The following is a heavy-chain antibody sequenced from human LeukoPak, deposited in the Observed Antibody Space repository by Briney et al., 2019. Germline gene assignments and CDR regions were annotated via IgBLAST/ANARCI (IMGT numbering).Heavy chain of an antibody. D-gene: IGHD3-16*01. J-gene: IGHJ2*01. Sequence: GGSLRLSCAVSGFTFSSYGMHWARQAPGKGLEWVAVISYDGSNKYYADSVKGRFTISRDNSKNTLYLQMNSLRAEDTAVYYCAKDLYWYFHLSGRGTLVTVSS. CDR3: AKDLYWYFHL. CDR2: ISYDGSNK. V-gene: IGHV3-30*18. CDR1: GFTFSSYG.